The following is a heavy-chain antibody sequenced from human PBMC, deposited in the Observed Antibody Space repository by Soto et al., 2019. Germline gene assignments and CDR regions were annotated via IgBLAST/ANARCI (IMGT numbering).Heavy chain of an antibody. Sequence: SETLSLTCAVSGASIRSYHWSFLRQPAGKGLEWIGRIQHTGNTNYNPSLKSRVTMSADTSKNQISLKMTSVTAADTAVYFCAKDVSSRRWFDPWGQGVRVTVS. V-gene: IGHV4-4*07. CDR3: AKDVSSRRWFDP. CDR1: GASIRSYH. J-gene: IGHJ5*02. CDR2: IQHTGNT. D-gene: IGHD3-16*01.